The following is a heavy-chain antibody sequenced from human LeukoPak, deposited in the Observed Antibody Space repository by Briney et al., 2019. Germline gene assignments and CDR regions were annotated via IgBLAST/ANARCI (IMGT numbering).Heavy chain of an antibody. D-gene: IGHD5-18*01. J-gene: IGHJ4*02. Sequence: PGGSLRLSCAVSGFIFRSCGMYWVRQARGKGVEWVAFIRCDGSNKYYADSVKGRFTISRDNSKNTLYLQMNSLRAEDTAVYYCAKAEGQQLCFPTYFDYWGQGTLVTVSS. CDR2: IRCDGSNK. V-gene: IGHV3-30*02. CDR1: GFIFRSCG. CDR3: AKAEGQQLCFPTYFDY.